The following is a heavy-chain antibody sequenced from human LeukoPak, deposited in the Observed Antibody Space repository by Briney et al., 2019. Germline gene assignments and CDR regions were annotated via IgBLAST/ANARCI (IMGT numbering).Heavy chain of an antibody. CDR2: IKSKTDGGTT. CDR1: GFTFSNAW. V-gene: IGHV3-15*01. Sequence: PGGSLRLSCAASGFTFSNAWMSWVRQAPGKGLEWVGRIKSKTDGGTTDYAAPVKGRFTISRDDSKNTLYLQMNSLKTEDTAVYYCARSSYPYYFDYWGQGTLVTVSS. CDR3: ARSSYPYYFDY. D-gene: IGHD6-19*01. J-gene: IGHJ4*02.